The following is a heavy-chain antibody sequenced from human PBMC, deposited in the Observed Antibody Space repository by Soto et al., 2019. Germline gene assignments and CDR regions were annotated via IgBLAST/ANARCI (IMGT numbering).Heavy chain of an antibody. CDR2: FSLSGTT. V-gene: IGHV4-4*07. Sequence: SETLSLTCTVSGASITGSFFWSWIRQPAGKGLEWIGRFSLSGTTNYNPSLRSRVTMSADVSKNQFSLRLTSVTAEDTAVYYCAGPGYSSQDYWGQGALVTVSS. CDR1: GASITGSFF. D-gene: IGHD5-18*01. CDR3: AGPGYSSQDY. J-gene: IGHJ4*02.